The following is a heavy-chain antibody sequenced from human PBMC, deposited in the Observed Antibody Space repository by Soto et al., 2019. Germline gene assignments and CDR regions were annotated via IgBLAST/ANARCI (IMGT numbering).Heavy chain of an antibody. CDR2: IVTAGDP. J-gene: IGHJ6*02. Sequence: HPXGSRRLSCAASGVTLSSYEMHWVRQATGKGLEWVSAIVTAGDPYYPGSVKGRFTISRENAKNSLYLQMNSLRAGDTAVYYCARGGFLGTSYYYGMDVWGQGTTVTVSS. V-gene: IGHV3-13*05. CDR1: GVTLSSYE. D-gene: IGHD1-26*01. CDR3: ARGGFLGTSYYYGMDV.